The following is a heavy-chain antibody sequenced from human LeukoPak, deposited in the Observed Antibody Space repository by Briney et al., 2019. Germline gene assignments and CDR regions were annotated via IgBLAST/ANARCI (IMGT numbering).Heavy chain of an antibody. Sequence: SETLSLTCTVSAASISRSGYYWGWIRPPPGMGLEWIGSIYYSGSTYYNPSLKSRVTISVDTSKNQFSLKLSSVTAAETAVYYCARVSYSNYALGAYYYYKDVWGKGTTVTVSS. V-gene: IGHV4-39*01. CDR3: ARVSYSNYALGAYYYYKDV. CDR1: AASISRSGYY. CDR2: IYYSGST. D-gene: IGHD4-11*01. J-gene: IGHJ6*03.